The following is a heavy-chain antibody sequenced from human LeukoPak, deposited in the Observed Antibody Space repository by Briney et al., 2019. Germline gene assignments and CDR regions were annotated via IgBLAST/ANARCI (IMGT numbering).Heavy chain of an antibody. Sequence: SETLSLTCTVSGGSISSYYWSWIRQPPGKGLEWIGYIYYSGSTNYNPSLKSRVTISVDTSKNQFSLKLSSVTAADTAVYYCARATYSGYDWGYFDYWGQGTLVTVSS. V-gene: IGHV4-59*12. D-gene: IGHD5-12*01. J-gene: IGHJ4*02. CDR1: GGSISSYY. CDR3: ARATYSGYDWGYFDY. CDR2: IYYSGST.